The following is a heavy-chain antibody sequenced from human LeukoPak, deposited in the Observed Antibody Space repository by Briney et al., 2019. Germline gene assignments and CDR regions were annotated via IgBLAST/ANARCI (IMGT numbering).Heavy chain of an antibody. CDR3: ARENYYGSGSKPTSFDY. V-gene: IGHV4-34*01. Sequence: SETLSLTCAVYSGSFSGYYWSWIRQPPGKGLEWIGEINHSGSTNYNPSLKSRVTISVDTSKNQFSLKLSSVTAADTAVYYCARENYYGSGSKPTSFDYWGQGTLVTVSS. J-gene: IGHJ4*02. D-gene: IGHD3-10*01. CDR2: INHSGST. CDR1: SGSFSGYY.